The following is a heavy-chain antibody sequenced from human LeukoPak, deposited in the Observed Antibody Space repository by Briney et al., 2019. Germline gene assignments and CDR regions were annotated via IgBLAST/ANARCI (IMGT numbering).Heavy chain of an antibody. CDR1: RFTLSGLA. CDR3: VKAPAGVAGSYFDY. CDR2: ISSNGGYT. V-gene: IGHV3-64D*06. J-gene: IGHJ4*02. Sequence: GGSLSLSSSPSRFTLSGLAITWVRQAPGKGLEYVSGISSNGGYTYYADSVKGRFTISRDNSNKTLYLLMSSLRADDTAVYYCVKAPAGVAGSYFDYWGQGTQVTVSS. D-gene: IGHD6-19*01.